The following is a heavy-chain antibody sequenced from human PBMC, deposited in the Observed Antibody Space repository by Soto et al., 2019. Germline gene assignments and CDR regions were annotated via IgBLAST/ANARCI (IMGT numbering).Heavy chain of an antibody. J-gene: IGHJ4*02. CDR2: IFPGGVNI. V-gene: IGHV1-46*01. CDR1: GYSFTSHY. CDR3: ASLILTGYQRPIDY. D-gene: IGHD3-9*01. Sequence: ASVKVSCKAIGYSFTSHYMHWVRQAPGQGLEWMGTIFPGGVNIAYAQKFQGRVTMTKDTSTSTVYMELNSLTSEDTAVYYCASLILTGYQRPIDYWGQGTLVTVSS.